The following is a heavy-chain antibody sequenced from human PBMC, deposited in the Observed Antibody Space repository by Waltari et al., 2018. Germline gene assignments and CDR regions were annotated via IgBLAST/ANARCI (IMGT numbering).Heavy chain of an antibody. V-gene: IGHV3-48*03. CDR1: GFIFNSYE. Sequence: EVQLVESGGTLVQPGGSLRLSCAASGFIFNSYEMIWVRQAPGKGLEWVSYISGTGSAIYCGDSVKGRFTVSGDNTKSSVFLQMNSLRAEDTAVYYCARETKLADWGQGTLVTVSS. D-gene: IGHD6-13*01. CDR3: ARETKLAD. J-gene: IGHJ4*02. CDR2: ISGTGSAI.